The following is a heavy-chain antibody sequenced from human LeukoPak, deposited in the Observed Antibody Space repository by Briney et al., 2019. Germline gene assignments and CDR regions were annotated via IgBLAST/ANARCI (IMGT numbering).Heavy chain of an antibody. CDR1: GGSISSYY. CDR2: IYTSGST. J-gene: IGHJ6*03. Sequence: PSETLSLTCTVSGGSISSYYWSWIRQPAGKGLEWIGRIYTSGSTNYNPSLKSRVTMSADTSKNQFSLKLSSVTAADTAVYYCARGQQLVPPYYYYYYMDVWGKGTTVTVSS. D-gene: IGHD6-13*01. CDR3: ARGQQLVPPYYYYYYMDV. V-gene: IGHV4-4*07.